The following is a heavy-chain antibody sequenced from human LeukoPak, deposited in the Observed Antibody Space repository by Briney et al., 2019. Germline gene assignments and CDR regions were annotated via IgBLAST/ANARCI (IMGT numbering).Heavy chain of an antibody. V-gene: IGHV1-69*01. J-gene: IGHJ6*02. Sequence: SVKVSCKASGGTFSSYAISWVRQAPGQGLEWMGGIIPIFGTANYAQKFQGRVTITADESTTTAYMELSSLRSEDTAVYYCAKPGDGSGLYYYGMDVWGQGTTVTVSS. CDR2: IIPIFGTA. CDR1: GGTFSSYA. CDR3: AKPGDGSGLYYYGMDV. D-gene: IGHD3-10*01.